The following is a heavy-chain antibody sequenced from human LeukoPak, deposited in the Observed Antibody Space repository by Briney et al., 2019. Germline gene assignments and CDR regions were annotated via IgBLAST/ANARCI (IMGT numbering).Heavy chain of an antibody. CDR3: ARAVEQWQRAFDI. V-gene: IGHV4-39*07. CDR1: GGSMSDSIT. Sequence: PSETLSLTCSVSGGSMSDSITWGWVRQPPGKGLEWLANIHDDGRTAPNPSLKSRVTMSVDTSKNQFSLKLSSVTAADTAVYYCARAVEQWQRAFDIWGQGTMVTVSS. D-gene: IGHD6-19*01. CDR2: IHDDGRT. J-gene: IGHJ3*02.